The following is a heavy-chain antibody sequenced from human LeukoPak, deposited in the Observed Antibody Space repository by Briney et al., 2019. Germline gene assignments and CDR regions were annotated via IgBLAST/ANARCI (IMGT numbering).Heavy chain of an antibody. J-gene: IGHJ4*02. V-gene: IGHV3-21*04. CDR2: ISSSSSYI. CDR1: GFTFSSYS. CDR3: ANEKTLTFDY. Sequence: GGSLRLSCAASGFTFSSYSMNWVRQAPGKGLEWVSSISSSSSYIYYADSVKGRFTISRDNAKNSLYLQMNSLRAEDTALYYCANEKTLTFDYWGRGTLVTVS. D-gene: IGHD3-9*01.